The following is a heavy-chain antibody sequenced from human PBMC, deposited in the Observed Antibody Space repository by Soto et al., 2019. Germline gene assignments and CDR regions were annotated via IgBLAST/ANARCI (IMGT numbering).Heavy chain of an antibody. D-gene: IGHD3-10*01. J-gene: IGHJ5*02. Sequence: SETLSLTCTVSGGSMSSYYWSWIRQPPGKGLEWIGYIYYSGSTIYNPSLKSRVTISVDTSKNQFSLKLSSVTAADTAVYYCARYGSGSPVWFDPWGQGTLVTVS. CDR2: IYYSGST. CDR1: GGSMSSYY. V-gene: IGHV4-59*01. CDR3: ARYGSGSPVWFDP.